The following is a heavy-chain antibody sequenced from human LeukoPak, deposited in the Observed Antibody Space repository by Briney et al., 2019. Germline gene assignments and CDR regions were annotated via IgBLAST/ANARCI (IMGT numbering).Heavy chain of an antibody. Sequence: PAGSLRLSCTASGFTFGDYAMSWVRQAPGKGLEWVGFIRSKAYGGTTEYAASVKGRFTISRDDSKSIAYLQMNSLKTEDAAVYYCTRDRVFIVVVPAARYYMDVWGKGTAVTVSS. V-gene: IGHV3-49*04. CDR1: GFTFGDYA. CDR3: TRDRVFIVVVPAARYYMDV. CDR2: IRSKAYGGTT. J-gene: IGHJ6*03. D-gene: IGHD2-2*01.